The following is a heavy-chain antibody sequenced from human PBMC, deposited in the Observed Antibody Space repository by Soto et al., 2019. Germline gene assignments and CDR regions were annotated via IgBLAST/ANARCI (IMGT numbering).Heavy chain of an antibody. J-gene: IGHJ5*02. CDR3: ARDQYSNYVSSWFDP. CDR1: GGTFSSYA. CDR2: IIPIFGTA. D-gene: IGHD4-4*01. V-gene: IGHV1-69*01. Sequence: QVQLVQSGAEVKKPGSSVKVSCKASGGTFSSYAISWVRQAPGQGLEWMGGIIPIFGTANYAQKFQGRVTITADESRSTASMELSSLRSEDTAVYYCARDQYSNYVSSWFDPWGKGTLVTVYS.